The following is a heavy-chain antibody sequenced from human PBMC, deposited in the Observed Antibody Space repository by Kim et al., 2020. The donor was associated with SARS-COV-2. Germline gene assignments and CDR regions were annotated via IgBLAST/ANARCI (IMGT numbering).Heavy chain of an antibody. Sequence: ASVKVSCKVSGYTLTELSMHWVRQAPGKGLEWMGGFDPEDGETIYAQKFQGRVTMTEDTSTDTAYMELSSLRSEDTAVYYCATQGTDVLRFLEWFPWAFDIWGQGTMVTVSS. V-gene: IGHV1-24*01. CDR3: ATQGTDVLRFLEWFPWAFDI. CDR2: FDPEDGET. CDR1: GYTLTELS. J-gene: IGHJ3*02. D-gene: IGHD3-3*01.